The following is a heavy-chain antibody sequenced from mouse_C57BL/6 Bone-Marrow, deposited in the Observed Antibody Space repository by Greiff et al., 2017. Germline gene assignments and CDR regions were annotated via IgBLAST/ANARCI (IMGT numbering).Heavy chain of an antibody. CDR1: GYTFTSYW. Sequence: QVQLQQPGADLVKPGASVKVSCKASGYTFTSYWMHWVQQRPGQGLEWIGRIHPSASDTNYNQKFTGKATLPVDKSSSTAYMQLSSLTSEDSAVYYCAIGEGTIDGSGYWGQGTTLTVSS. CDR2: IHPSASDT. J-gene: IGHJ2*01. CDR3: AIGEGTIDGSGY. V-gene: IGHV1-74*01. D-gene: IGHD3-2*02.